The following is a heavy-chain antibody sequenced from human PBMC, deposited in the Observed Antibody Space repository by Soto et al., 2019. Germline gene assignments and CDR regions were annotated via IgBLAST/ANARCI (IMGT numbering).Heavy chain of an antibody. J-gene: IGHJ3*02. D-gene: IGHD2-15*01. CDR1: EFTFSNFG. CDR3: ARVDVVVAADAFDI. V-gene: IGHV3-33*01. CDR2: IYYDGSNE. Sequence: QVQLVESGGGVAQPGRSLRLSCAASEFTFSNFGMHWVRQAPGKGLEWVAVIYYDGSNEYYADSVKGRFTISRDNSKNTLYLQMNSLRAEDTDVYYCARVDVVVAADAFDIWGQGTMVTVSS.